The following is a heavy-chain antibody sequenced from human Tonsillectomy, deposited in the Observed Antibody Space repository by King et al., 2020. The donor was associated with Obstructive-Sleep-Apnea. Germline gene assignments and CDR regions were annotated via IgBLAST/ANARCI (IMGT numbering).Heavy chain of an antibody. CDR3: AKEYSSSWSDDY. J-gene: IGHJ4*02. CDR2: IDPSDSAT. Sequence: VQLVESGAEVKKPGESLRISCQGSGYSFSSYYITWVRQMPGKGLEWMGRIDPSDSATNYSPSFQGHVTISVDKSINTAYLQWSSLKASDTAMYYCAKEYSSSWSDDYWGQGTLVTVSS. V-gene: IGHV5-10-1*03. CDR1: GYSFSSYY. D-gene: IGHD6-13*01.